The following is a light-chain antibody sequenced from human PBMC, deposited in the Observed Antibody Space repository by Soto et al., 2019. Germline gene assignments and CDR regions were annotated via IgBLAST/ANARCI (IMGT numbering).Light chain of an antibody. Sequence: EMMLTQSPGTLSLSPGDRATLSCRASQIVRSNSLAWYQQKPGQAPRLLIYDASNRATGIPARFSGSGSGTDFTLTISRLEPEDFAVYYCQLYGSSPWTFGQGTKVDIK. CDR2: DAS. J-gene: IGKJ1*01. CDR1: QIVRSNS. CDR3: QLYGSSPWT. V-gene: IGKV3-20*01.